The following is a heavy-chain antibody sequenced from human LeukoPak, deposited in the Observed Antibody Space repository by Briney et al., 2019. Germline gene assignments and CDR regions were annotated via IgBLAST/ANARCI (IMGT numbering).Heavy chain of an antibody. CDR3: ARHPSHYYDSSGYLAPFDY. J-gene: IGHJ4*02. V-gene: IGHV5-51*01. D-gene: IGHD3-22*01. CDR2: IYPGDSDT. CDR1: GYSFTSYW. Sequence: GESLKISCKGSGYSFTSYWIGWVRQMPGKGLEWMGIIYPGDSDTRYGPSFQGQVTISADKSISTAYLQWSSLKASDTAMYYCARHPSHYYDSSGYLAPFDYWGQGTLVTVSS.